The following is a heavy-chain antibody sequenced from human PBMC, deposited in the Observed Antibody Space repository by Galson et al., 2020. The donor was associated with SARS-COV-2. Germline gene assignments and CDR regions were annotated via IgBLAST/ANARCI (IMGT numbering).Heavy chain of an antibody. CDR3: ARTSHMDV. J-gene: IGHJ6*03. Sequence: ASVKVSCKTSGYSFTNYGITWVRQAPGQGLEWMGWISTYNGNTNYAQKLQGRVTMTTDTSTSTAYMELRSLTSDHTAVYYCARTSHMDVWGKGTTVTVSS. CDR2: ISTYNGNT. V-gene: IGHV1-18*01. CDR1: GYSFTNYG.